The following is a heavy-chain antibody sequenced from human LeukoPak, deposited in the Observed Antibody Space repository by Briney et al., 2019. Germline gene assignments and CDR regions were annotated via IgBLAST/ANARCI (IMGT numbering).Heavy chain of an antibody. Sequence: QPGGSLRLSCAASGFIFSNDAMHWVRQAPGKGLEWVAFIWSDGSNKYYADSVKGRFTISRDNSKNTLYLQMNSLRAEDTAVYYCARDRGDILTGSTGDFDYWGQGTLVTVSS. V-gene: IGHV3-30*02. D-gene: IGHD3-9*01. CDR3: ARDRGDILTGSTGDFDY. CDR1: GFIFSNDA. CDR2: IWSDGSNK. J-gene: IGHJ4*02.